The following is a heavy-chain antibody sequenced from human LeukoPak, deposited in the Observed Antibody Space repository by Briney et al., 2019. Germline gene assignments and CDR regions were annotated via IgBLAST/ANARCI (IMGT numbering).Heavy chain of an antibody. V-gene: IGHV1-18*01. D-gene: IGHD3-22*01. CDR1: GYTFTSYG. CDR2: TSADNGNT. CDR3: ARSQISSAFDS. J-gene: IGHJ4*02. Sequence: ASVKVSCKASGYTFTSYGISWVRQAPGQGLEWMGWTSADNGNTNYAQKFQGRATMTTDTSTSTAYMDLRSLRSDDTAVYYCARSQISSAFDSWGQGTLVTVSS.